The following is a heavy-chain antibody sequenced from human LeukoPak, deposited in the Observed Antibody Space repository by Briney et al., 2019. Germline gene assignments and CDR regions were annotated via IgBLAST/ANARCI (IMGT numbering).Heavy chain of an antibody. CDR3: ARYGYYGSGRFMDV. CDR2: MHANGYT. CDR1: DGSITTHY. J-gene: IGHJ6*03. V-gene: IGHV4-4*07. D-gene: IGHD3-10*01. Sequence: SDTLSLTCTVSDGSITTHYWSWIRQPAGKGLEWIGRMHANGYTDHCPYLKSRLTMSVDTSKKQFSLRLSSVTAADTAVYFCARYGYYGSGRFMDVWGKGTTVIVSS.